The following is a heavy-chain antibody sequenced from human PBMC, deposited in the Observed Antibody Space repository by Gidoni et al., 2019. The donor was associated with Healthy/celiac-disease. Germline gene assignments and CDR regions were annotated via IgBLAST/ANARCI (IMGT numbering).Heavy chain of an antibody. CDR3: ARDLFPRGYYYGMDV. D-gene: IGHD3-10*01. J-gene: IGHJ6*02. CDR2: ISAYNGNT. V-gene: IGHV1-18*04. CDR1: GYTFTSSG. Sequence: QVQLVQSGAELKKPGASVKVSCKASGYTFTSSGISWVRQAPGQGLEWMGWISAYNGNTNYAQKLQGRVTMTTDTSTSTAYMELRSLRSDDTAVYYCARDLFPRGYYYGMDVWGQGTTVTVSS.